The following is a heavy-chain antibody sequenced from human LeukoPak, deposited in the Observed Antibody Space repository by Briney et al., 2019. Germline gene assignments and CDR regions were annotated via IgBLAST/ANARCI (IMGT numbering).Heavy chain of an antibody. J-gene: IGHJ4*02. V-gene: IGHV4-39*07. D-gene: IGHD5-12*01. CDR3: ARGQRGFSGTDY. Sequence: SETLSLTCTVSGGSISSSSYYWGWIRQPPGKGLEWIGSIYYSGSTYYNPSLKSRVTISVDTSKNQFSLKLSSVTAADTAVYYCARGQRGFSGTDYWGQGALVTVSS. CDR2: IYYSGST. CDR1: GGSISSSSYY.